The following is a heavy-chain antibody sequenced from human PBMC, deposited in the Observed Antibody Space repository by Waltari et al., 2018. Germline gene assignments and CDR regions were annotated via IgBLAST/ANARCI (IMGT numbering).Heavy chain of an antibody. V-gene: IGHV4-39*01. CDR3: ATYIGASVGTAAFDV. J-gene: IGHJ3*01. CDR1: GVSITSNRHY. Sequence: QLQLQESGPRLVRPSETLSLICRVSGVSITSNRHYWAWIRQSPGQGLEWIGTVSYIGTTSTRPSLKSRVSVSRDTSKNQVSLILGSVTAADMAVYYCATYIGASVGTAAFDVWGQGTMVTVSS. D-gene: IGHD5-12*01. CDR2: VSYIGTT.